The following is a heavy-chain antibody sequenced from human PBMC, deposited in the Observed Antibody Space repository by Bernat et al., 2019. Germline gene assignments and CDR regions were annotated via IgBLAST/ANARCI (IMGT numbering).Heavy chain of an antibody. CDR3: ARVSLYGAPTSGMDV. V-gene: IGHV3-33*01. J-gene: IGHJ6*02. CDR1: KFTFSSYG. CDR2: IWYDGSNE. Sequence: QVQLVESGGGVVQPGRSLRLSCEASKFTFSSYGMHWVRQAPGKGRGGVAVIWYDGSNENYAGSGKGRFTISRDNSKNTVFLQMNRLRAEDTAVYYCARVSLYGAPTSGMDVWGQGTTVTVSS. D-gene: IGHD4-17*01.